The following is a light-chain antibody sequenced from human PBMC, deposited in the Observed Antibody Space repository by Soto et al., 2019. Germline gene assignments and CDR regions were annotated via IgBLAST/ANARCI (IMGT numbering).Light chain of an antibody. Sequence: EVVMTQSPATLSVSPGERATLSCRANQSVNANLAWYQQKPGQAPRLLIHGASNRATGIPARFSGSGFGTEFMLTISSLQSEDFAVYYCQQYNTWLWTFGQGTKVEI. CDR1: QSVNAN. CDR3: QQYNTWLWT. CDR2: GAS. V-gene: IGKV3-15*01. J-gene: IGKJ1*01.